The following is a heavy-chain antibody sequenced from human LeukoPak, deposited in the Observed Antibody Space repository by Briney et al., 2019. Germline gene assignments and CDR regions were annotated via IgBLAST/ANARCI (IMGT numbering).Heavy chain of an antibody. J-gene: IGHJ4*02. CDR1: GFSFSSYG. D-gene: IGHD6-19*01. Sequence: QAGGSLRLSCAGSGFSFSSYGMHWVRQAPGKGLEWMAFIRSDGSNKYYADSVKGRFTISRDNSKNTLYLQMNSLRAEDTAVYYCAKDRQVAGTYFFDYWGQGTLVTVSS. V-gene: IGHV3-30*02. CDR2: IRSDGSNK. CDR3: AKDRQVAGTYFFDY.